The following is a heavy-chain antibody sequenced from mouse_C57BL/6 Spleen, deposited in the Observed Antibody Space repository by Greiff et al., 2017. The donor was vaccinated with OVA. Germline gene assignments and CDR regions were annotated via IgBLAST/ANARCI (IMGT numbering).Heavy chain of an antibody. D-gene: IGHD2-4*01. CDR2: INPYNGGT. CDR3: ARDDYDEDYFDY. Sequence: VQLQQSGPVLVKPGASVKMSCKASGYTFTDYYMNWVKQSHGKSLEWIGVINPYNGGTSYNQKFKGKATLTVDKSSSTAYMELNSLTSEDSAVYYCARDDYDEDYFDYWGQGTTLTVSS. CDR1: GYTFTDYY. V-gene: IGHV1-19*01. J-gene: IGHJ2*01.